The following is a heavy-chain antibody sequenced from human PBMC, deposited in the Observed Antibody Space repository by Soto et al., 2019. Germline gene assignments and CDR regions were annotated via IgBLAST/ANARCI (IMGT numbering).Heavy chain of an antibody. V-gene: IGHV1-18*01. D-gene: IGHD1-26*01. Sequence: QVQLVQSGPEVKKPGASVKVSCEASGYTFTTSGISWVRQAPGQGLEWMGWISTYNGDTNSAQKFQGRVTMTADTSXXTVYMEVMSLKSDDTAVYYCARQGSWPYYYYGLDVWGQGTTVTVSS. CDR1: GYTFTTSG. J-gene: IGHJ6*02. CDR3: ARQGSWPYYYYGLDV. CDR2: ISTYNGDT.